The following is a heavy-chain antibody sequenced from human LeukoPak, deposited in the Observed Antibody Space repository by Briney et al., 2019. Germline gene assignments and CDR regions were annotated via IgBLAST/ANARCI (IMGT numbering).Heavy chain of an antibody. D-gene: IGHD3-10*01. CDR1: GGSISSYY. Sequence: SETLSLTCTVSGGSISSYYWSWIRQPPGKGLEWIGYIYYSGSTNYNPSPKSRVTISVDTSKNQFSLKLSSVTAADTAVYYCARGYGSGSYLDYFDYWGQGTLVTVSS. CDR3: ARGYGSGSYLDYFDY. V-gene: IGHV4-59*08. CDR2: IYYSGST. J-gene: IGHJ4*02.